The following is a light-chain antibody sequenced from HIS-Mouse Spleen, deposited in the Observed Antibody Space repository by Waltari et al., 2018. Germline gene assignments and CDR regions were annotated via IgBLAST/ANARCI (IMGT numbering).Light chain of an antibody. CDR1: SSDVGGYNY. J-gene: IGLJ2*01. CDR2: EVS. CDR3: SSYAGSNNLV. Sequence: QSALTQPPSASGSPGQSVTISCTGTSSDVGGYNYVSWYQQHPGKAPKLMIYEVSTRPSGGTDRFSGSKAGNTASLTVSGLQAEDEADYYCSSYAGSNNLVFGGGTKLTVL. V-gene: IGLV2-8*01.